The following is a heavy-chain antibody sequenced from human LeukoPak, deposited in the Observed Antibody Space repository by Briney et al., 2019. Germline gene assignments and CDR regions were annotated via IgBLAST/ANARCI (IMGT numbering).Heavy chain of an antibody. D-gene: IGHD5-18*01. CDR3: ARLDVDTAMVPNNY. V-gene: IGHV3-15*01. CDR1: GFTFSNAW. CDR2: IKSKTDGGTT. Sequence: GGSLRLSCAASGFTFSNAWMSWVRQAPGKGLEWVGRIKSKTDGGTTDYAAPVKGRFTISRDDSKNTLYLQMNSLKTEDTAVYYCARLDVDTAMVPNNYWGQGTLVTVSS. J-gene: IGHJ4*02.